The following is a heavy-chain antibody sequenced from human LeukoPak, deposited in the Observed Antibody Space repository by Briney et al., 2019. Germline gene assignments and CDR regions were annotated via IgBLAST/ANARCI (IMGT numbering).Heavy chain of an antibody. J-gene: IGHJ4*02. CDR1: GCTFSSYA. D-gene: IGHD3-9*01. V-gene: IGHV3-23*01. Sequence: GGSLRLSSAASGCTFSSYAMTWVRQAPGKGLEWVSAISGSGGTTYYADSVRGRFTITRDKSKYTLYLQMNSLRPEDTALYYCAKALINDWSALESWGKGTLVTVSS. CDR2: ISGSGGTT. CDR3: AKALINDWSALES.